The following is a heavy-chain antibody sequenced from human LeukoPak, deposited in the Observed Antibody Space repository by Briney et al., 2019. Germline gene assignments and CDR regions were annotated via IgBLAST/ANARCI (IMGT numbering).Heavy chain of an antibody. CDR2: ISYDGSNK. J-gene: IGHJ3*02. D-gene: IGHD3-10*01. CDR1: GFTFSSYA. Sequence: GRSLRLSCAASGFTFSSYAMHWVRQAPGKGLEWVAVISYDGSNKYYADSVKGRFTISRDNSKNTLYLQMNSLRAEDTAVYYCARAPSRGVFDAFDIWGQGTMVTVFS. V-gene: IGHV3-30-3*01. CDR3: ARAPSRGVFDAFDI.